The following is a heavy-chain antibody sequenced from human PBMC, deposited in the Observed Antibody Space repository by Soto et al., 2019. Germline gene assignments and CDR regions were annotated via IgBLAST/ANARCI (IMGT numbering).Heavy chain of an antibody. Sequence: PGESVKIGGKGSGYRCTNHGISWVRQKPWTGLELLGRIDPFDSSTRYSPCFQCHVTLSADTSISTAYLQCTSLKAYDTAIYYCSRHNDAFVTEHKYGGHGTQVTVSS. CDR1: GYRCTNHG. V-gene: IGHV5-10-1*01. CDR2: IDPFDSST. D-gene: IGHD3-3*02. J-gene: IGHJ4*01. CDR3: SRHNDAFVTEHKY.